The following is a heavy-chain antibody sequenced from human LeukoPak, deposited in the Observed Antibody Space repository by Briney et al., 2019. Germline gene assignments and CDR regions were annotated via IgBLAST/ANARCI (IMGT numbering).Heavy chain of an antibody. CDR2: ISSTGTTI. Sequence: GGSLRLSCAASGFTFSSYEMNWVRQAPGKGLEWVAYISSTGTTISYADSVKGRFTISRDNTKNSLCLQMNSLRAEDTAVYYCARDERPNAFDLWGQGTMVTVSS. V-gene: IGHV3-48*03. CDR1: GFTFSSYE. J-gene: IGHJ3*01. D-gene: IGHD1-1*01. CDR3: ARDERPNAFDL.